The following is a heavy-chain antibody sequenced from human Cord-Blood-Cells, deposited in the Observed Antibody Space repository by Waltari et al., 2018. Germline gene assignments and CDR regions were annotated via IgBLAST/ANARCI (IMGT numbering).Heavy chain of an antibody. CDR2: IYYSGST. Sequence: QLQLQESGPGLVKPSETLSLTCTVSGCSISSSHYYWGRTRPPPGKGLEWIGSIYYSGSTYYNPSLKSRVTISVDTSKNQFSLKLSSVTAADTAVYYCARQLDHYGSGSYWYFDLWGRGTLVTVSS. CDR3: ARQLDHYGSGSYWYFDL. CDR1: GCSISSSHYY. V-gene: IGHV4-39*07. J-gene: IGHJ2*01. D-gene: IGHD3-10*01.